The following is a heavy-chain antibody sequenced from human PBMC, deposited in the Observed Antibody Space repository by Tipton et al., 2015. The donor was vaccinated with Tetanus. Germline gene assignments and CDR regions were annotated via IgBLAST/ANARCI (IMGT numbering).Heavy chain of an antibody. CDR3: ARWTTYGSGWYIDY. CDR2: IYYSGST. J-gene: IGHJ4*01. Sequence: LRLSCTVSGGSISSYYWSWIRQPPGKGLEWIGYIYYSGSTNYNPSLKSRVTISVDTSKNQFSLKLSSVTAADTAVYYCARWTTYGSGWYIDYWGHGTLVTVSS. CDR1: GGSISSYY. V-gene: IGHV4-59*01. D-gene: IGHD6-19*01.